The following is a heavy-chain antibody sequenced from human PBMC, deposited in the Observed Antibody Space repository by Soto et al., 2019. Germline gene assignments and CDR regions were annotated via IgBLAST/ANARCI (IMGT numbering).Heavy chain of an antibody. J-gene: IGHJ4*02. CDR3: ARDLGSLDQEFFY. Sequence: GGSLRLSCAASGFTFSIYSMNWVRQAPGKGLEWVSYISSTGTITYYADSVKGRFTISRDNAKNSLDLQMNSLRAEDTAVYYCARDLGSLDQEFFYWGQGTPVTVSS. D-gene: IGHD1-1*01. CDR1: GFTFSIYS. V-gene: IGHV3-48*01. CDR2: ISSTGTIT.